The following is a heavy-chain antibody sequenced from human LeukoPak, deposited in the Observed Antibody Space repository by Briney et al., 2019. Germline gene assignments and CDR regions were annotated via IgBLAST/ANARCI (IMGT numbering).Heavy chain of an antibody. CDR3: AKDVLRTTGTTPLLYFDY. Sequence: GGSLRLSCAASGFTFSSYAMSWVRQAPGKGLEWVSAISGSGGSTYYADSVEGRFTISRDNSKNTLYLQMNSLRAEDTAVYYCAKDVLRTTGTTPLLYFDYWGQGTLVTVSS. V-gene: IGHV3-23*01. CDR1: GFTFSSYA. D-gene: IGHD1-1*01. CDR2: ISGSGGST. J-gene: IGHJ4*02.